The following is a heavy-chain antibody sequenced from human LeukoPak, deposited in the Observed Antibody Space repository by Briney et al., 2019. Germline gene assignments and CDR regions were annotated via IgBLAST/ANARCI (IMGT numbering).Heavy chain of an antibody. V-gene: IGHV3-48*03. CDR3: ARGYCSGGNCYPRDWFDP. J-gene: IGHJ5*02. Sequence: GGSLRLSCAASGFTFSSYEMNWVRHAPGKGLEWVSYISSSGSSIFYADSVKGRFTISRDNAKNLLYLQMNSLRAEDTAMYYCARGYCSGGNCYPRDWFDPWGQGTLVTVSS. CDR2: ISSSGSSI. CDR1: GFTFSSYE. D-gene: IGHD2-15*01.